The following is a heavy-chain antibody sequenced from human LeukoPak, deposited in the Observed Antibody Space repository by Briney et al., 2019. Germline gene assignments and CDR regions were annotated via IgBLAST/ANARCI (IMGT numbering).Heavy chain of an antibody. CDR3: ASGQTYSSSWQGDYYYGMDV. J-gene: IGHJ6*02. CDR2: IIPIFGTA. CDR1: GGTFSNYA. V-gene: IGHV1-69*06. Sequence: GASVEVSCKASGGTFSNYAISWVRQAPGQGLEWMGGIIPIFGTANYAQKFQGRVTITADKSTSTAYMELRSLRSEDSAVYYCASGQTYSSSWQGDYYYGMDVWGQGTTVTVSS. D-gene: IGHD6-13*01.